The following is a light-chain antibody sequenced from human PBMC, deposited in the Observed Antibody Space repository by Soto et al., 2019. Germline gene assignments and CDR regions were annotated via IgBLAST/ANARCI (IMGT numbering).Light chain of an antibody. CDR1: SSDVGGYNY. J-gene: IGLJ1*01. CDR2: EVS. Sequence: QSVLTQPASVSGSPGQSITISCTGTSSDVGGYNYVSWYQQHPGKAPKLMIYEVSNRPSGISNRFSGSKSGNTASLTISGLQPEDEDDYYCSSYTSSNTYVLGTRPKVTVL. V-gene: IGLV2-14*01. CDR3: SSYTSSNTYV.